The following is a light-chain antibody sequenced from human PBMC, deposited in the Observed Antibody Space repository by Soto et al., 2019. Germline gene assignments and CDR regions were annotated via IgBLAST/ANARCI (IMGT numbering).Light chain of an antibody. V-gene: IGKV3-15*01. Sequence: IGMTQSTSTLSGSAGERVTLSWGVSQSVSSNLAWYQQKPAQAPRLLIYGASTRATGIPARFSGSGSGTEFTLTISSLQSEDFAVYYCQQYNNWPRGTFGGGTKVDIK. CDR3: QQYNNWPRGT. CDR2: GAS. CDR1: QSVSSN. J-gene: IGKJ4*01.